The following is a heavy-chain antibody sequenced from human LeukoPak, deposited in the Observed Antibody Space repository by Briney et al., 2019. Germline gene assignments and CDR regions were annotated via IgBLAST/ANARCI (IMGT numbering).Heavy chain of an antibody. CDR2: ISAYNGNT. Sequence: GASVKVSCKASGYTFTSYCMRSVRQAPEQRLDWIGWISAYNGNTYYAQKLQCRVTITTDTSTSTAYMKLRSLRSDDTAVYYCARALAQTDAFDIWGQGTMVTVSS. J-gene: IGHJ3*02. V-gene: IGHV1-18*04. D-gene: IGHD3-3*02. CDR1: GYTFTSYC. CDR3: ARALAQTDAFDI.